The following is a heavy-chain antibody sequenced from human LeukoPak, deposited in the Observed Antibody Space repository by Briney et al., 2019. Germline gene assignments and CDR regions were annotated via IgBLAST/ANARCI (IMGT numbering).Heavy chain of an antibody. CDR2: ISYDGSNK. D-gene: IGHD3-10*01. CDR1: GFTFSSYG. CDR3: AKGPDLLVWFGELLS. J-gene: IGHJ4*02. V-gene: IGHV3-30*18. Sequence: GGSLRLSCAASGFTFSSYGMHWVRQAPGKGLEWVAVISYDGSNKYHADSVKGRFTISRDNSRNTLFLQMNSLRAEDTAVYYCAKGPDLLVWFGELLSWGQGTLVSVSS.